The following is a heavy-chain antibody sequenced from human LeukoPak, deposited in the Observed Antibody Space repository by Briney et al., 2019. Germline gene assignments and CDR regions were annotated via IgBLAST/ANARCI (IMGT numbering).Heavy chain of an antibody. CDR1: GFTVSSNY. V-gene: IGHV3-66*04. D-gene: IGHD3-10*01. J-gene: IGHJ3*02. CDR2: IYSGGST. CDR3: ARLTAGVSGAFDI. Sequence: GGSLRLSCAASGFTVSSNYMSRVRQAPGKGLEWVSVIYSGGSTYYADSVKGRFTISRDNSKNTLYLQMNSLRAEDTAVYYCARLTAGVSGAFDIWGQGTMVTVSS.